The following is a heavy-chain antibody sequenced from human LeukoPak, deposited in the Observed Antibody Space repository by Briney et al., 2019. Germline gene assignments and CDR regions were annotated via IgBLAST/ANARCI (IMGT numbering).Heavy chain of an antibody. CDR2: IYYSGST. CDR1: GGSNSSYY. Sequence: SEALSLTCSHSGGSNSSYYWTWIRQPPGKGREWIGYIYYSGSTNYNPSLKSRVTISVDTSTNQFSLKLSSVTAADTAVYYCARENTMVRGAVDAFDIWGQGTMVTVSS. V-gene: IGHV4-59*01. J-gene: IGHJ3*02. D-gene: IGHD3-10*01. CDR3: ARENTMVRGAVDAFDI.